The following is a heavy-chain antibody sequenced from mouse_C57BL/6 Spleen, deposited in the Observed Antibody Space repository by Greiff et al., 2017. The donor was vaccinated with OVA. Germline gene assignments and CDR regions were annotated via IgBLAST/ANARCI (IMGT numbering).Heavy chain of an antibody. V-gene: IGHV1-64*01. CDR3: AREATVVATKVY. CDR1: GYTFTSYW. Sequence: QVQLQQPGAELVKPGASVKLSCKASGYTFTSYWMHWVKQRPGQGLEWIGMIHPNSGSTNYNEKFKSKATLTVDKSSSTAYMQLSSLTSEDSAVYYGAREATVVATKVYWGQGTTLTVSP. D-gene: IGHD1-1*01. CDR2: IHPNSGST. J-gene: IGHJ2*01.